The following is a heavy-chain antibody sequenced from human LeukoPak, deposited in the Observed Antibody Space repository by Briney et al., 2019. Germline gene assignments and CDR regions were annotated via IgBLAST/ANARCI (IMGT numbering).Heavy chain of an antibody. CDR1: GFTFSSYA. Sequence: GGSLRLSCAASGFTFSSYAMHWVRQAPGKGLEWVAVISYDGSNKYYADSVKGRFTISRDNSKNTLYLQMNSLRAEDTAVYYCARDHDYGDYEGVCGYWGQGTLVTVSS. J-gene: IGHJ4*02. D-gene: IGHD4-17*01. V-gene: IGHV3-30-3*01. CDR2: ISYDGSNK. CDR3: ARDHDYGDYEGVCGY.